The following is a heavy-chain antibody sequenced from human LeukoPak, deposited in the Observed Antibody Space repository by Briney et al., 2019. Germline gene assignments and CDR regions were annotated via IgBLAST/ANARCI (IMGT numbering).Heavy chain of an antibody. Sequence: GGSLRLSCVASGFNFSAYWMSWVRQAPGQGLEWVANIKEDGGEKYYVDSVRGRFTVSRDNSKNSLYLQMNSLRAEDTAVYYCASCITIFGVVNPFDYWGQGTLVTVSS. CDR2: IKEDGGEK. V-gene: IGHV3-7*01. CDR1: GFNFSAYW. D-gene: IGHD3-3*01. J-gene: IGHJ4*02. CDR3: ASCITIFGVVNPFDY.